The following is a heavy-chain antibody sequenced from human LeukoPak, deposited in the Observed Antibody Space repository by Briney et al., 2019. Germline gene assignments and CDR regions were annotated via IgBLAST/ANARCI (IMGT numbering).Heavy chain of an antibody. D-gene: IGHD6-13*01. CDR1: GGTFSSYA. CDR3: AKQQLGPEAFGY. J-gene: IGHJ4*02. Sequence: AASVKVSCKASGGTFSSYAISWVQQAPGQGLEWMGGIIPIFGTANYAQKFQGRVTITADESTSTAYMELSSLRSEDTAVYYCAKQQLGPEAFGYWGQGTLVTVSS. CDR2: IIPIFGTA. V-gene: IGHV1-69*13.